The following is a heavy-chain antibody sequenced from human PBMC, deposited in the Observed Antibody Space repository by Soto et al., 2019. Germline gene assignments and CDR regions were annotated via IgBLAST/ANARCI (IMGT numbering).Heavy chain of an antibody. V-gene: IGHV4-34*01. CDR3: ARGGGAYYMDV. D-gene: IGHD3-10*01. J-gene: IGHJ6*03. CDR2: INLGGST. Sequence: SETLSLTCAVYGGSFSVYYWSWIRRPPGKGLEWIGEINLGGSTNYNPSLKSRGTISVDTSKKQVSLKLNSVTAADTAVYYCARGGGAYYMDVWGKGTTVTVSS. CDR1: GGSFSVYY.